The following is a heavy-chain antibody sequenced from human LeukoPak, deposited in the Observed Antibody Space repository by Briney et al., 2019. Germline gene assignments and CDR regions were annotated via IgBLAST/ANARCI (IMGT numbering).Heavy chain of an antibody. CDR3: TTERYNWNYVLDY. CDR2: IKSKTDGGTT. CDR1: GFTFSNAW. V-gene: IGHV3-15*01. D-gene: IGHD1-7*01. J-gene: IGHJ4*02. Sequence: GSLRLSCAASGFTFSNAWMSWVRQAPGEGLEWVGHIKSKTDGGTTDYAAPVKGRFTISRDDSKDTVYLQMNSLKTEDTAVYYCTTERYNWNYVLDYWGQGTLVTVSS.